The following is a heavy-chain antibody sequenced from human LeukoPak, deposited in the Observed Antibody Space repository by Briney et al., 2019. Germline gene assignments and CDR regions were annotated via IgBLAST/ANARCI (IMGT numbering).Heavy chain of an antibody. D-gene: IGHD5-24*01. CDR2: INTNGDDT. J-gene: IGHJ4*02. CDR3: ARPARGYNGIFDY. V-gene: IGHV3-64*04. CDR1: GFTFSTYA. Sequence: PGGSLRLSCSASGFTFSTYAMHWVRQAPGKGLEHVSTINTNGDDTYYADSVKGRFTISRDNSKRTLYLQMSSLRADDTAVYYCARPARGYNGIFDYWGQGTLVTVSS.